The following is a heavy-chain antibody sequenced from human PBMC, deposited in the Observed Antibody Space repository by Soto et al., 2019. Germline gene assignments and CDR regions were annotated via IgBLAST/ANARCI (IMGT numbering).Heavy chain of an antibody. CDR3: ARDGGQTVVDS. CDR2: ISGYNGNT. J-gene: IGHJ5*01. V-gene: IGHV1-18*01. Sequence: QVQLVQSGAEVKKPGASVKVSCKASGYTFSTDGVSWLRQAPGQGLEWMGWISGYNGNTKYAQKLQDRVTLTTDTSTSTAYMELRSLTSDDTAVYYWARDGGQTVVDSWGQGTLVTVSS. CDR1: GYTFSTDG. D-gene: IGHD3-16*01.